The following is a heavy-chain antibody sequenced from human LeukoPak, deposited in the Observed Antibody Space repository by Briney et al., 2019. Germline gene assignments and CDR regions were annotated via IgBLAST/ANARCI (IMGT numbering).Heavy chain of an antibody. J-gene: IGHJ6*03. CDR1: GGSISSYY. CDR3: ARTGGYSYGYEGGSRFYYMDV. Sequence: SETLSLTCTVSGGSISSYYWSWIRQPAGKGLEWIGRIYTSGSTNYNPSLKSRVTMSVDTSNKQFSLKLTSVTAADTAVYYCARTGGYSYGYEGGSRFYYMDVWGKGTTVIVSS. D-gene: IGHD5-18*01. V-gene: IGHV4-4*07. CDR2: IYTSGST.